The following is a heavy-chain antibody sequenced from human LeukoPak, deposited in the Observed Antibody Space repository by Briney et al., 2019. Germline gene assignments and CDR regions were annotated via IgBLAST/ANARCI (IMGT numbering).Heavy chain of an antibody. V-gene: IGHV4-34*01. CDR2: INHSGSA. J-gene: IGHJ4*02. CDR1: GGSFSGYY. CDR3: ARGPVGYTDY. D-gene: IGHD3-16*02. Sequence: SETLSLTHAVYGGSFSGYYWSWIRQPPGKGLEWIGEINHSGSANYNPSLKSRVTISVDTSKNQFSLKLSSVTAADTAVYYCARGPVGYTDYWGQGTLVTVSS.